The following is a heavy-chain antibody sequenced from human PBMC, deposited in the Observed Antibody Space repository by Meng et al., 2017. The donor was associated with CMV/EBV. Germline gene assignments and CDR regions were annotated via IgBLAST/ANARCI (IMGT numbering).Heavy chain of an antibody. V-gene: IGHV3-15*01. Sequence: GGSLRLSCAASGFTFSNAWMSWVRQAPGKGLEWVGRIKSKTDGGTTDYAAPVKGRFTISRDDSKNTLYLQMNSLKTEDTAVYYCNTHLYDFWSGYFGTDAFDIWGQGTMVTVSS. J-gene: IGHJ3*02. CDR2: IKSKTDGGTT. CDR1: GFTFSNAW. CDR3: NTHLYDFWSGYFGTDAFDI. D-gene: IGHD3-3*01.